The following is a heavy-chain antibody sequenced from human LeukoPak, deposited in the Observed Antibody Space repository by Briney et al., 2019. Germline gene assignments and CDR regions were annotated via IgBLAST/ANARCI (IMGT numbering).Heavy chain of an antibody. J-gene: IGHJ3*02. CDR1: GGSTSSGGYY. CDR3: ARVPKVGAAGDAFDI. CDR2: IYHSGST. D-gene: IGHD1-26*01. V-gene: IGHV4-30-2*01. Sequence: SQTLSLTCTVSGGSTSSGGYYWSWIRQPPGKGLEWIGYIYHSGSTYYNPSLKSRVTISVDRSKNQFSLKLSSVTAADTAVYYCARVPKVGAAGDAFDIWGQGTMVTVSS.